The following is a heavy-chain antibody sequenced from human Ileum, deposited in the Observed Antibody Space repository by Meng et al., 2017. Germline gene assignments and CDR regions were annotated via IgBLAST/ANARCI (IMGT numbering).Heavy chain of an antibody. J-gene: IGHJ4*02. D-gene: IGHD3-22*01. CDR3: ARFSSGYFFGY. V-gene: IGHV1-3*01. CDR2: INAGNGDT. Sequence: VQLVQSGAEVKKPGASVKVSCKASGYTFSNYAMNWVRQAPGQRLEWMGWINAGNGDTKYSQKFQGRVTITRDTSAGTGYMELSSLRSEDTAVYYCARFSSGYFFGYWGQGTLVTVSS. CDR1: GYTFSNYA.